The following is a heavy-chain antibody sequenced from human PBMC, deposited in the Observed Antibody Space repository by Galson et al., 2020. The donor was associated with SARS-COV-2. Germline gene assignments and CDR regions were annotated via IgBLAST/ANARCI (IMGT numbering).Heavy chain of an antibody. CDR2: IYYSGST. Sequence: SETLSLTCTVSGGSISSYYWSWIRQPPGKGLEWIGYIYYSGSTNYNPSLKSRVTISVDTSKNQFSLKLSSVTAADTAVYYCARLGHYYDSSGYFEPTLDYWGQGTLVTVSS. CDR1: GGSISSYY. CDR3: ARLGHYYDSSGYFEPTLDY. V-gene: IGHV4-59*08. J-gene: IGHJ4*02. D-gene: IGHD3-22*01.